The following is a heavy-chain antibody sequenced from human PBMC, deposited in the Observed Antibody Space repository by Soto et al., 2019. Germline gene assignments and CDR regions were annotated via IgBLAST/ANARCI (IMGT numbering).Heavy chain of an antibody. CDR2: SSKKENSYAT. J-gene: IGHJ3*01. D-gene: IGHD2-15*01. CDR1: GFTLSDHY. CDR3: AKAFYCSDASTLAVALDL. V-gene: IGHV3-72*01. Sequence: EVQLVESGGGLVQPGGSLRLSCVASGFTLSDHYMDWVRQAPGKGLEWVGRSSKKENSYATSYAATVRGRFTMSRDDSENSVSPQMYSLKTEATAVYYCAKAFYCSDASTLAVALDLWGQGTLVNVSS.